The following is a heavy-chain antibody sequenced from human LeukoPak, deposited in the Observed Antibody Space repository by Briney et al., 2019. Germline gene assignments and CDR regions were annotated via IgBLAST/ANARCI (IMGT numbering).Heavy chain of an antibody. J-gene: IGHJ3*02. CDR1: PYSFTNYW. CDR2: IYPDDSDA. D-gene: IGHD1-26*01. V-gene: IGHV5-51*01. CDR3: ARLYSGSYHDAFDI. Sequence: GESLKISCKGSPYSFTNYWLGSVRQLPGKGLEWMGIIYPDDSDARYSPSFQGQVTISADNSITTAYLQWSSLKASDTAMYYCARLYSGSYHDAFDIWGQGTMVTVSS.